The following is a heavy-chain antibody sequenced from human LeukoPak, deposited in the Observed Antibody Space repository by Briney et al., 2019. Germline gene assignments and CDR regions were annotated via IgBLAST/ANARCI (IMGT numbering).Heavy chain of an antibody. J-gene: IGHJ4*02. D-gene: IGHD6-6*01. CDR1: GFTFINYW. CDR3: ARIGYSSSSFDY. Sequence: GGSLRLSCAASGFTFINYWMSWVRQAPGKGLEWVANMKQDGSVKYYVDSMKGRFTTSRDNAKNSLYLQMSGLRAEDTAVYFCARIGYSSSSFDYWGQGVLVTVYS. CDR2: MKQDGSVK. V-gene: IGHV3-7*03.